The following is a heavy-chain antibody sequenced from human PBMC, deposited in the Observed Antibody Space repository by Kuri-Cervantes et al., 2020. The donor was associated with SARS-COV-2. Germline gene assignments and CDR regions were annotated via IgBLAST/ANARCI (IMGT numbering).Heavy chain of an antibody. V-gene: IGHV1-69*04. CDR3: ARVLTNRIQGADIVVVPAAPFDY. D-gene: IGHD2-2*01. J-gene: IGHJ4*02. CDR1: GGTFSTDG. Sequence: SVKVSCKASGGTFSTDGITWVRQAPGQGLEWTGTIIPVLGTTTYSQKFQGRVTITADKSTSTAYMELRSLRSDDTAVYYCARVLTNRIQGADIVVVPAAPFDYWGQGTLVTVSS. CDR2: IIPVLGTT.